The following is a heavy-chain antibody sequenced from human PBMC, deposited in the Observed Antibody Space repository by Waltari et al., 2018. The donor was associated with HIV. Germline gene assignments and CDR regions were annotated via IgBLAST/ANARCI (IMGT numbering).Heavy chain of an antibody. CDR2: INGDGRRR. V-gene: IGHV3-74*03. Sequence: EVQLVESGGGLVQPGGSLRLSCTASGLAFTYYWMHWVRQVPGKGLVWVSGINGDGRRRTYADSLRGRFTISRDNAKNTLFLQMNSLRVEDTALYYCARSLHYYGSGRFDFWGQGTLVAVSS. J-gene: IGHJ4*02. CDR3: ARSLHYYGSGRFDF. D-gene: IGHD3-10*01. CDR1: GLAFTYYW.